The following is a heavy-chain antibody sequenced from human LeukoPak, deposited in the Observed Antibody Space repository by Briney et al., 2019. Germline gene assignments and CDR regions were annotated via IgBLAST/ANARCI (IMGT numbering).Heavy chain of an antibody. Sequence: SETLSLTCTVSGGSISSGDYYWSWIRQPPGKGLEWIGYIYYSGSTYYNPSLKSRVTISVDTSKNQFSLKLSSVTAADTAVCYCAREPTVVTQPSDAFDIWGQGIMVTVSS. V-gene: IGHV4-30-4*01. CDR2: IYYSGST. D-gene: IGHD4-23*01. J-gene: IGHJ3*02. CDR1: GGSISSGDYY. CDR3: AREPTVVTQPSDAFDI.